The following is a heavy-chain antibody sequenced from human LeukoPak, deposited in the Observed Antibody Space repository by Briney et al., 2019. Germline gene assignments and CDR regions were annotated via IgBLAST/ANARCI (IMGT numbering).Heavy chain of an antibody. V-gene: IGHV3-66*01. CDR3: ARDPPAVRTNTYA. CDR1: GFTVSNNY. J-gene: IGHJ5*02. CDR2: IYSGGDT. Sequence: PGGSLRLSCAASGFTVSNNYMNWVRQAPGKGLEWVSLIYSGGDTHCADSVKGRFTISRDHSKNTLYLQMNSLRVEDTAVYYCARDPPAVRTNTYAWGQGTLVTVSS. D-gene: IGHD1-7*01.